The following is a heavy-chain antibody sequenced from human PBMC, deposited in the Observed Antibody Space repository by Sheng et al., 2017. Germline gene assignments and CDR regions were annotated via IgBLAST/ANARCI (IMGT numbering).Heavy chain of an antibody. CDR1: GYTLTEIS. V-gene: IGHV1-24*01. Sequence: QVQLVPSGAEVKRPGASVKVSCKVSGYTLTEISMHWVRQAPGKGLEWMGGFDPEDGKTVYAQKFQGRVTMTEDTSADTAYLELNSLRPEDTAVYFCATGESWYFAYWAREPWSPSPQ. D-gene: IGHD3-10*01. J-gene: IGHJ4*02. CDR3: ATGESWYFAY. CDR2: FDPEDGKT.